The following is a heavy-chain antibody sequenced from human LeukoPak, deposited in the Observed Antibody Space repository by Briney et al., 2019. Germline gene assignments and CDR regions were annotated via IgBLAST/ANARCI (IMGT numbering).Heavy chain of an antibody. J-gene: IGHJ4*02. CDR1: GLTFSSHG. D-gene: IGHD6-19*01. V-gene: IGHV3-30*18. Sequence: GGTLRLTSAASGLTFSSHGMRWVRKAPGMGLEWVAVISYDGSNKYYADSVKGRFTISRDNSKNTLYLQMNSLRAEDTAVYYCAKTPEQQWLAGPFDCWGQGTLVTVSS. CDR2: ISYDGSNK. CDR3: AKTPEQQWLAGPFDC.